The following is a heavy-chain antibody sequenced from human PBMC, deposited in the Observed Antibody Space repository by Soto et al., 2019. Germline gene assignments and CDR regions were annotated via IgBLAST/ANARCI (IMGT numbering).Heavy chain of an antibody. CDR3: ARDVLHPDGFSDPYSYGIDV. CDR2: VYYSGST. V-gene: IGHV4-61*01. D-gene: IGHD2-2*02. J-gene: IGHJ6*02. Sequence: PPETLSLTCAVSGGSVSSGSYYWSWIRQPPGKGLEWIGYVYYSGSTNYSPSLKSRVTISVDTSKNQFSLKLSSVTAADTAVYYCARDVLHPDGFSDPYSYGIDVWGQGTTVTVSS. CDR1: GGSVSSGSYY.